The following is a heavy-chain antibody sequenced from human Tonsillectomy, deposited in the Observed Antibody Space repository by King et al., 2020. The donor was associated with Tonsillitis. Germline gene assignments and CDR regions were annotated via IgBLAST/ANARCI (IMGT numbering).Heavy chain of an antibody. CDR3: AKESDYYDSSGFLGEGDYFDY. Sequence: VQLVESGGGLVQPGGSLRLSCAASGFTFRSFGMNWVRQAPGKGLEWVSGITGSGGSTDYADSVKGRFTISRDNSKNTLYLQMNSLRVEDTAVYYCAKESDYYDSSGFLGEGDYFDYWGQGTLVTVSS. J-gene: IGHJ4*02. CDR1: GFTFRSFG. V-gene: IGHV3-23*04. D-gene: IGHD3-22*01. CDR2: ITGSGGST.